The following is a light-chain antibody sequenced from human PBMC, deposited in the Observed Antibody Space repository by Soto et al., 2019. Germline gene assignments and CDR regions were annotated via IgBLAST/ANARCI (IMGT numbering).Light chain of an antibody. Sequence: DIQLTQSPSFLSASVGDRVTITCRASQGISSSVAWYQQKPGKAPKVLIYAASTLQSGVPSRFSGSGSGTEFTLTIRSLQPEDFATYYCQQVYGYPRTFGQGTKVEIK. CDR1: QGISSS. CDR2: AAS. CDR3: QQVYGYPRT. J-gene: IGKJ1*01. V-gene: IGKV1-9*01.